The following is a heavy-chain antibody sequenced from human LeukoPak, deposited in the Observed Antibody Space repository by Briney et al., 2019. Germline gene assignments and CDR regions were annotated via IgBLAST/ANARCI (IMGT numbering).Heavy chain of an antibody. D-gene: IGHD3-22*01. CDR3: ARNRYDSSGYLPFQH. J-gene: IGHJ1*01. V-gene: IGHV3-23*01. CDR1: GFTFSTYA. Sequence: PGGSLRLSCAASGFTFSTYAMSWVRQAPGKGLEWVSGISGSGGSTYYADSVKGRFTISRDNSKNTLYLQMNSLRAEDTAVYYCARNRYDSSGYLPFQHWGQGTLVTVSS. CDR2: ISGSGGST.